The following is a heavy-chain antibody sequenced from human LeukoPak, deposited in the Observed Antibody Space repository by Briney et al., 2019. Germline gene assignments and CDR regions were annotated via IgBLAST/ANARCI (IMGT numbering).Heavy chain of an antibody. Sequence: GGSLRLSCAASGNYWMHWVRQAPGKGLVWVSHINSDGSWTSYADSVKGRFTISIDNAKNTVYLQMNSLRAEDTAVYYCVSFYETYWGRGTLVTVSS. CDR2: INSDGSWT. CDR1: GNYW. D-gene: IGHD2/OR15-2a*01. V-gene: IGHV3-74*01. J-gene: IGHJ4*02. CDR3: VSFYETY.